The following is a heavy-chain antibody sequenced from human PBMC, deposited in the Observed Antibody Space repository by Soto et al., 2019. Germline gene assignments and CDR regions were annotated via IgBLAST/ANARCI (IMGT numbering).Heavy chain of an antibody. D-gene: IGHD3-22*01. V-gene: IGHV2-5*02. CDR1: GFSLTTSGVG. CDR3: ARSPYYYDATVYSLWFDP. Sequence: QITLRESGPTLVKPTQTLTLTCTFSGFSLTTSGVGVSWIRQPPGKALEWLALIYWDDDKRYSPSLESRLTITKDTSKNQVVLTMTNMDPVDTATYYCARSPYYYDATVYSLWFDPWGQGTLVTVSS. CDR2: IYWDDDK. J-gene: IGHJ5*02.